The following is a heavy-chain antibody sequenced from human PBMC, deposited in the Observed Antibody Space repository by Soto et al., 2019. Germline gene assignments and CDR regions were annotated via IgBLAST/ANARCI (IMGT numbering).Heavy chain of an antibody. CDR3: VRGHYYDSSGQGGY. CDR2: INPSGGST. V-gene: IGHV1-46*03. Sequence: ASVKVSCKGSGGTFNRYTITWVQQAPGQGLEWLGIINPSGGSTTYRQKFQGRVTMTRDTSTSTVYMELSSLTSEDTAVYYCVRGHYYDSSGQGGYWGQGTPVTVSS. D-gene: IGHD3-22*01. CDR1: GGTFNRYT. J-gene: IGHJ4*02.